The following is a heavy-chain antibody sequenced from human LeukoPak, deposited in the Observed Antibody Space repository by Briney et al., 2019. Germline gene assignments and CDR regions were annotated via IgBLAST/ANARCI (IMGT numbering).Heavy chain of an antibody. CDR2: IWFDGNNK. CDR1: GFTFSTYV. J-gene: IGHJ4*02. Sequence: GRSLRLSCAASGFTFSTYVMHWVRQAPGKGLEWVTIIWFDGNNKYYADSVKGRFTISRDNSKNTLYLQMNSLRAEDTAVYYCAKDERRITIFGVASNYWGQGTLVTVSA. D-gene: IGHD3-3*01. V-gene: IGHV3-33*06. CDR3: AKDERRITIFGVASNY.